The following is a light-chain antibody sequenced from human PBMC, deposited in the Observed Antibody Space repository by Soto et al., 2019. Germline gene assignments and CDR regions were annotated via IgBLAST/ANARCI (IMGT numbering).Light chain of an antibody. J-gene: IGKJ5*01. V-gene: IGKV3-15*01. CDR3: QQFGSSLPIT. Sequence: IVMTQSPATLSVSPVERATFSCRASQNIYSNIAWYQQRPGQAPRLLIYRASTRATGVPARFSGSGSGTEFTLTISSLQSEDFAVYYCQQFGSSLPITFGQGTRLEIK. CDR1: QNIYSN. CDR2: RAS.